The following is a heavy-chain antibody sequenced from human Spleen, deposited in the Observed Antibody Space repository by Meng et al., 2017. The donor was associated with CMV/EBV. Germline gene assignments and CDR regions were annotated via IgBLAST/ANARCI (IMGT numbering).Heavy chain of an antibody. CDR3: AKEGRGYIDGKIVATFDP. Sequence: TFNGYYMHWGRQAPGQGLEWMGWINPNSGGTNYAQNFQGRVTMTRDTSISTAYMDLSRLRFDDTAVYYCAKEGRGYIDGKIVATFDPWGQGTLVTVSS. D-gene: IGHD2/OR15-2a*01. V-gene: IGHV1-2*02. CDR1: TFNGYY. J-gene: IGHJ5*02. CDR2: INPNSGGT.